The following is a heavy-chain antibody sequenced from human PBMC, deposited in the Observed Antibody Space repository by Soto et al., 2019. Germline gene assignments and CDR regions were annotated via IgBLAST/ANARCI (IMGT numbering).Heavy chain of an antibody. CDR2: IIPIFGTA. D-gene: IGHD3-16*01. V-gene: IGHV1-69*12. CDR1: GGTFSSYA. J-gene: IGHJ4*02. CDR3: ARGQTGGGWGYYFDY. Sequence: QVQLVQSGAEVKKPGSSVKVSCKASGGTFSSYAIDWVRQAPGQGLEWMGGIIPIFGTADYAQKFQGRVTITAEESTSTAYMELSSLRAEDTAVYYCARGQTGGGWGYYFDYWGQGTLVTVSS.